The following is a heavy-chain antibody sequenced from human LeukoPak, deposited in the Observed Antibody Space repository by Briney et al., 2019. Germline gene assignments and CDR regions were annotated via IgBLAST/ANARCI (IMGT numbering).Heavy chain of an antibody. D-gene: IGHD2-15*01. CDR1: GGTLNSYV. Sequence: SVKVSCKASGGTLNSYVISWVRQAPGQGLEWTGGIIPISGTTNYAQKFQGRVTITADKSTSTAYMELSSLRSEDTAVYYCATLCCGSYYMDVWGKGTTVTVSS. J-gene: IGHJ6*03. V-gene: IGHV1-69*06. CDR3: ATLCCGSYYMDV. CDR2: IIPISGTT.